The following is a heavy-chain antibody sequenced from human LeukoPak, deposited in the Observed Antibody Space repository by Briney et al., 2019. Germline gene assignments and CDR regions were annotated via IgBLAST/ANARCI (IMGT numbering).Heavy chain of an antibody. D-gene: IGHD2-2*01. J-gene: IGHJ4*02. CDR1: GYTFTSYV. Sequence: ASVKVSCKASGYTFTSYVIIWVRPAPGQGLEWMGWISAYNGNTNYAQKLQGRVTMTTDTSTSTAYMELRSLRSDDTAVYYCARVGIVVVPAADPDYWGQGTLVTVSS. V-gene: IGHV1-18*01. CDR2: ISAYNGNT. CDR3: ARVGIVVVPAADPDY.